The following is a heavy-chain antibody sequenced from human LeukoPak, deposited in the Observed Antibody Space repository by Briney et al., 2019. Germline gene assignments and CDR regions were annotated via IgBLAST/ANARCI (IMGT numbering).Heavy chain of an antibody. Sequence: SVKVSCKPSGGTFSSYAISWVRQAPGQGLEWMGGIIPIFGTANYAQKFQGRVTITTDESTSTAYMELSSLRSEDTAVYYCARVHRSALTTVITPWYYYMDVWGKGTTVTVSS. CDR1: GGTFSSYA. V-gene: IGHV1-69*05. J-gene: IGHJ6*03. CDR2: IIPIFGTA. CDR3: ARVHRSALTTVITPWYYYMDV. D-gene: IGHD4-17*01.